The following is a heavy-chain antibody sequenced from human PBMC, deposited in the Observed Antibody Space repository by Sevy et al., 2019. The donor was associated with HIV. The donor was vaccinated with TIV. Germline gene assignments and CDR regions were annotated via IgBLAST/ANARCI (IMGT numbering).Heavy chain of an antibody. CDR3: AKDLAFIVGDAFDI. CDR1: GFTFRNYA. V-gene: IGHV3-23*01. D-gene: IGHD1-26*01. CDR2: ISGGDDST. J-gene: IGHJ3*02. Sequence: GGSLRLSCAASGFTFRNYAMTWVRQAPGKGLQWVSAISGGDDSTYYADSVKGRFTISRDNSMNTLYLQMNSLRAEDTAVYYCAKDLAFIVGDAFDIWGQGTLVTVSS.